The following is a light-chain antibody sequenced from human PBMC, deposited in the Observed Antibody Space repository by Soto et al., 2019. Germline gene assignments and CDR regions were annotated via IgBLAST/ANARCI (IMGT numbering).Light chain of an antibody. CDR3: CSYAGRQRL. CDR2: DVT. CDR1: SGDVGAYKY. J-gene: IGLJ2*01. V-gene: IGLV2-11*01. Sequence: QSALTQPRSVSGSPGQSVTISCTGSSGDVGAYKYVSWYQQQPDRAPRLILYDVTKRPSGVPDRFSGSKSGNTASLNISGLQPEDEADYYCCSYAGRQRLVGGGTKITVL.